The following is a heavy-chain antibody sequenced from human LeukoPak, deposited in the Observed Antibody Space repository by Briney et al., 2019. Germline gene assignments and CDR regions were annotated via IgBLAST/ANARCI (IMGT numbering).Heavy chain of an antibody. CDR2: IKSKTAGGTT. J-gene: IGHJ4*02. Sequence: PGGSLRLSCAASGFTFSNAWMSWVRQAPGKGLEWVGRIKSKTAGGTTDYAAPVKGRFTISRDDSKNTLYLQMNSLKTEDTAVYYYTTGITMVRGVIHLIDYWGQGTLVTVSS. D-gene: IGHD3-10*01. V-gene: IGHV3-15*01. CDR1: GFTFSNAW. CDR3: TTGITMVRGVIHLIDY.